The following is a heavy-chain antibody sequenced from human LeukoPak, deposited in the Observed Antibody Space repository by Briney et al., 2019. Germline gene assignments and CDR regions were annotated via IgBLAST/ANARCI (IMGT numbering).Heavy chain of an antibody. CDR2: ISSSGGTI. V-gene: IGHV3-11*01. CDR1: GFTFSDYY. CDR3: AKDKRDEILGVVRTTLDY. D-gene: IGHD3-3*01. Sequence: GGSLRLSCVVSGFTFSDYYMTWVRQAPGKGLEWPSSISSSGGTIYYADSVKGRFTISRDNAKKSLYLQMISLTADDTAVYFCAKDKRDEILGVVRTTLDYWGQGTRVTVSS. J-gene: IGHJ4*02.